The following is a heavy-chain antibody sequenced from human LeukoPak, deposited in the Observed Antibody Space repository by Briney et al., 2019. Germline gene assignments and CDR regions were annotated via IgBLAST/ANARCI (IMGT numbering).Heavy chain of an antibody. J-gene: IGHJ5*02. D-gene: IGHD2-15*01. CDR2: LDDSGNT. Sequence: SETLSLTCSVSSGSVRSNYYSWAWIRQAPGKGLEWVGGLDDSGNTYYNPSLKSRLTMSVDTSKNHFSLNLKSVAAADTSVYYCARHLRIGAAEWFDPWGQGIMVTVSP. V-gene: IGHV4-39*01. CDR1: SGSVRSNYYS. CDR3: ARHLRIGAAEWFDP.